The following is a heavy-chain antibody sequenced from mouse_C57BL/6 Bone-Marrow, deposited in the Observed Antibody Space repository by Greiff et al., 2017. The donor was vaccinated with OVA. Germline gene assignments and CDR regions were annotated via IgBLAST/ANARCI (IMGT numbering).Heavy chain of an antibody. CDR1: GFNIKDDY. V-gene: IGHV14-4*01. Sequence: VQLQQSGAELVRPGASVKLSCTASGFNIKDDYMHWVKQRPEQGLEWIGWIDPENGDTESASKFQGKATITADTSSNTAYLQLSSLTSEDTAVYYCTTDYYGSRGYAMDYWGQGTSVTVSS. D-gene: IGHD1-1*01. CDR2: IDPENGDT. J-gene: IGHJ4*01. CDR3: TTDYYGSRGYAMDY.